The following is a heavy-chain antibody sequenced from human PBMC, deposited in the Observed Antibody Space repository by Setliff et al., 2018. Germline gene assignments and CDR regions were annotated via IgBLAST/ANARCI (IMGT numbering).Heavy chain of an antibody. J-gene: IGHJ5*02. D-gene: IGHD3-3*01. CDR1: GDSINSGTYY. V-gene: IGHV4-61*02. CDR3: ARGRGLEWLPESWFDP. CDR2: IYTGGST. Sequence: SSETLSLTCSVSGDSINSGTYYWSWFRQSAGKGLEWIGRIYTGGSTNYNPSLKSRVTISLDTSKNHLSLTLTSVTAADTAVYYCARGRGLEWLPESWFDPWGQGTLVTVSS.